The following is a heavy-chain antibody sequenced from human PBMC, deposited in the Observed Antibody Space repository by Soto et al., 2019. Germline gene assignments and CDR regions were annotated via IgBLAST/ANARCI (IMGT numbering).Heavy chain of an antibody. CDR1: GGSISSYY. Sequence: QVQLQESGPGLVKPSETLSLTCTVSGGSISSYYWSWIRQPPGKGLEWIGYIYYSGSTNYNPSLKGRITISVDTSKNQFSLKLSSVTAADTAVYYCARRGSAYCGGDCYSGGMDVWGQGTTVTVSS. V-gene: IGHV4-59*08. CDR2: IYYSGST. D-gene: IGHD2-21*02. CDR3: ARRGSAYCGGDCYSGGMDV. J-gene: IGHJ6*02.